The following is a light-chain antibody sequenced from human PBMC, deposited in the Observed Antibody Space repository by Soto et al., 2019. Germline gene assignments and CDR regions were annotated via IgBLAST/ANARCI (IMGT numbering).Light chain of an antibody. CDR2: DAS. V-gene: IGKV3-11*01. CDR3: QQRNTWPPIT. Sequence: IMLTQSPATLSLSPGARATLSWRESQSIRTFLAWYQHRPGQAPRLLIYDASDRATGIPARFSGSGSGTDFTLTISSLEPEDSAFYYCQQRNTWPPITFGQGTRLEIK. J-gene: IGKJ5*01. CDR1: QSIRTF.